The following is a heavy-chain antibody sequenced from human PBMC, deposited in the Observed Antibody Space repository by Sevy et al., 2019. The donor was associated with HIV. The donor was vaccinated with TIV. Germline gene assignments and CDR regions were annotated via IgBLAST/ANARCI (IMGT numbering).Heavy chain of an antibody. CDR3: ATDDRDNSGYHFTY. CDR2: TSYDGSSN. J-gene: IGHJ4*02. V-gene: IGHV3-30-3*01. Sequence: GGSLRLSCAASGFTVSNFAMHWVRQAPGKGLEWVAITSYDGSSNYYADSVKGRFTISRDNSKHTLYLQMNSLTVEDTAVYYCATDDRDNSGYHFTYWGQGTLVTVSS. CDR1: GFTVSNFA. D-gene: IGHD3-22*01.